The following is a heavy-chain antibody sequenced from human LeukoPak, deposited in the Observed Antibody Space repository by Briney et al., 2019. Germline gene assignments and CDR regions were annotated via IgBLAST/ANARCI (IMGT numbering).Heavy chain of an antibody. CDR3: ARGIRSSWYPYFDY. D-gene: IGHD6-13*01. CDR1: GGSISSYY. Sequence: SETLSLTCTVSGGSISSYYWSWLRQPPGKGLEWIGYIYYSGSTNYNPSLKSRVTISVDTSKNQFSLKLSSVTAADTAVYYCARGIRSSWYPYFDYWGQGTLVTVSS. V-gene: IGHV4-59*01. J-gene: IGHJ4*02. CDR2: IYYSGST.